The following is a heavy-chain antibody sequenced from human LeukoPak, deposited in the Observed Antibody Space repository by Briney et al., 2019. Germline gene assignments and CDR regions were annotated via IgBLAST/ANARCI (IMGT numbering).Heavy chain of an antibody. CDR1: GGSISSGSYY. V-gene: IGHV4-61*02. Sequence: SETLSLTCTVSGGSISSGSYYWSWIRQPAGKGLEWIGRIYTSGSTNYNPSLKSRVTISVDTSKNQFSLKLSSVTAADTAVYYCARVSSGWNAFDIWGQGTTVTVSS. CDR3: ARVSSGWNAFDI. D-gene: IGHD3-22*01. CDR2: IYTSGST. J-gene: IGHJ3*02.